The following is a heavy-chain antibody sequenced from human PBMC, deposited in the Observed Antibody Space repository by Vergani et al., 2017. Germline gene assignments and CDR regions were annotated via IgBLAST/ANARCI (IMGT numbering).Heavy chain of an antibody. J-gene: IGHJ1*01. V-gene: IGHV3-30*03. CDR1: VFTSCDYG. CDR3: ATKSCGTPGCQIEYFRE. CDR2: ISYDGTQK. Sequence: QVHLVESGGGVVQPGRSLRLSCVVSVFTSCDYGMYRVCQAPGKGLEWVAVISYDGTQKYYADSVKGRFTISRDNSKSTLYLQMNSLRTEDTAVYYCATKSCGTPGCQIEYFREWGQGTLVTVAS. D-gene: IGHD1-1*01.